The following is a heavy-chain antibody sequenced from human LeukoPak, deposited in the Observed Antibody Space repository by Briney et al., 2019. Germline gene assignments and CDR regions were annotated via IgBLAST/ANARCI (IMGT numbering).Heavy chain of an antibody. CDR1: GGTFISYI. Sequence: SVKVSCKASGGTFISYIISWVRQAPGQGLEWMGRIIPIFGTANYAQKFQGRVTITTDESTSTAYMELSSLRSEDTAVYYCAREPASFDDYGDFDYWGQGTLVTVSS. D-gene: IGHD4-17*01. V-gene: IGHV1-69*05. J-gene: IGHJ4*02. CDR3: AREPASFDDYGDFDY. CDR2: IIPIFGTA.